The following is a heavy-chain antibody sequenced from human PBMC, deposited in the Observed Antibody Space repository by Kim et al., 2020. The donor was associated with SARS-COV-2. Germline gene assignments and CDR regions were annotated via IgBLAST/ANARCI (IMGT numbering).Heavy chain of an antibody. D-gene: IGHD4-17*01. V-gene: IGHV1-3*01. J-gene: IGHJ5*02. CDR2: INAGNGNT. Sequence: ASVKVSCKASGYTFTNYAMHWVRQAPGQRLEWMGWINAGNGNTKYSQKFQGRVTITRDTSASTAYMELSSLRSEDTAVYYCALGLTTVTFWFGPWGQGTLVSVSS. CDR3: ALGLTTVTFWFGP. CDR1: GYTFTNYA.